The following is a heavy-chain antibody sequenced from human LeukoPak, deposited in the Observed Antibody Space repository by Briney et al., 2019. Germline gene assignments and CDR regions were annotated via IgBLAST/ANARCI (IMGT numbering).Heavy chain of an antibody. CDR1: GGSIRNYY. Sequence: TSETLSLTCTVSGGSIRNYYWSWIRQPPGKQLEWIGYIYHSGSTNYNPSLKSRVTISVDTSKDQFSLKLTSVTAADTAVYYCARGKVVAGTPGQNSWDYWGQGTLVTVSS. J-gene: IGHJ4*02. V-gene: IGHV4-59*01. CDR3: ARGKVVAGTPGQNSWDY. CDR2: IYHSGST. D-gene: IGHD6-19*01.